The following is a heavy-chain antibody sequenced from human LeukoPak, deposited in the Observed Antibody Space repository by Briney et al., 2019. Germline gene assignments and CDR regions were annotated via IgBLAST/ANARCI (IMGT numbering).Heavy chain of an antibody. Sequence: SETLSLTCAVYGGSFSGYYWSWIRRPPGKGLEWIGEINHSGSTNYNPSLKSRVTISVDTSKNQFSLKLSSVTAADTAVYYCARGRFTIAAAGRRSEYFQHWGQGTLVTVSS. V-gene: IGHV4-34*01. CDR1: GGSFSGYY. CDR3: ARGRFTIAAAGRRSEYFQH. J-gene: IGHJ1*01. CDR2: INHSGST. D-gene: IGHD6-13*01.